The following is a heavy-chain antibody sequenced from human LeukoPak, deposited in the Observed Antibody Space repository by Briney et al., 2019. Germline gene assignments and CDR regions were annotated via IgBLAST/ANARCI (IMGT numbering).Heavy chain of an antibody. D-gene: IGHD3-10*01. CDR1: GGTFSSYA. CDR2: IIPIFGTA. V-gene: IGHV1-69*01. J-gene: IGHJ4*02. CDR3: ARGVSGGFGENHPIDY. Sequence: SVKVSCKASGGTFSSYAISWVRQAPGQGLEWMGGIIPIFGTANYAQKFQGRVTITADESTSTAYMELSSLRSEDTAVYYCARGVSGGFGENHPIDYWGQGTLVTVSS.